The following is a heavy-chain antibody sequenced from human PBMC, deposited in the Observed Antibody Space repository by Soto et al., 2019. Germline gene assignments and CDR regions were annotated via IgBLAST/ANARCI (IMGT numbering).Heavy chain of an antibody. J-gene: IGHJ6*03. D-gene: IGHD2-15*01. CDR2: IGPDGSRT. V-gene: IGHV3-64*01. CDR1: GFTFSAYG. CDR3: ARVSCSGGNCYSNFYYMDV. Sequence: GGSLRLSCAASGFTFSAYGMHWVRQAPGKGLEYVSAIGPDGSRTYYANSVKGRFTISRDNSQNTLYLQMGSLRAEDMAVYYCARVSCSGGNCYSNFYYMDVWGKGTTVTVSS.